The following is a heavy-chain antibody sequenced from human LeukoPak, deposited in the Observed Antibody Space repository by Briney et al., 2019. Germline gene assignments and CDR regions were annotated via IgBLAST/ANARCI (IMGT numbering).Heavy chain of an antibody. V-gene: IGHV4-59*01. CDR1: GGSISGYY. J-gene: IGHJ4*02. CDR3: ASGGDMRYFDY. D-gene: IGHD2-21*02. CDR2: VYNRGST. Sequence: SETLSLTRTVSGGSISGYYWSWIRQPPGKGLEWIGYVYNRGSTNYNPSLKSRVTISVDTSKNQFSLKLSSVTAADTAVYYCASGGDMRYFDYWGQGTLVTVSS.